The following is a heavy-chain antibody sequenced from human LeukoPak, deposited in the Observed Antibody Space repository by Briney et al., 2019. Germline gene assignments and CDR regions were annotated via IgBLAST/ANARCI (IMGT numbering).Heavy chain of an antibody. V-gene: IGHV3-9*01. CDR3: AKDTTAAGTGNFDY. J-gene: IGHJ4*02. D-gene: IGHD6-13*01. Sequence: SGGSLRLSCAASGFNFDDYAMHWVRQVPGKGLQWVSGINWNSSYIGFADFVKGRFTISRDNAKNSLYLNMNSLRAEDTVLYYCAKDTTAAGTGNFDYWGQGTLVTVSS. CDR2: INWNSSYI. CDR1: GFNFDDYA.